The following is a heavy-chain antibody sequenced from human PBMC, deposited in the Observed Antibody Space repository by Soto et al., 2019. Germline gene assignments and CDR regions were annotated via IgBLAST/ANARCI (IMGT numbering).Heavy chain of an antibody. CDR2: ISSSSSYI. D-gene: IGHD3-10*01. CDR3: ARDQGDRAPVLLWGGYAFDI. J-gene: IGHJ3*02. Sequence: EVQLVESGGGLVKPGGSLRLSCAASGFTFSSYSMNWVRQAPGKGLEWVSSISSSSSYIYYADSVKGRFTISRDNAKNSLYLQMNSLRAEDTAVYYCARDQGDRAPVLLWGGYAFDIWGQGTMVTVSS. CDR1: GFTFSSYS. V-gene: IGHV3-21*01.